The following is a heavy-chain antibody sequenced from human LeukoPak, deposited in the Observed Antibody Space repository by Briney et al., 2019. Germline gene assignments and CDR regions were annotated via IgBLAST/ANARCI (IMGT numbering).Heavy chain of an antibody. CDR1: GFTLSNVW. Sequence: PGGSLRLSCVASGFTLSNVWMNWVRQAPGKGLEWVGRIKSKTDGGTTDYAAPVKGRFTISRDESENMIYLEMNSLKIEDTAVYYCTTPRGIPNWGQGTLVTVSS. D-gene: IGHD2-21*01. J-gene: IGHJ4*02. V-gene: IGHV3-15*07. CDR3: TTPRGIPN. CDR2: IKSKTDGGTT.